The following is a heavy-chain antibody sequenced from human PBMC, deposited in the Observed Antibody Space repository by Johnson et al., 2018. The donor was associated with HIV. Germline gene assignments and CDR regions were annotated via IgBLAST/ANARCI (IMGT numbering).Heavy chain of an antibody. D-gene: IGHD3-16*01. Sequence: VQLVESGGGLVQPGGSLRLSCAASGFTISSYDIHWVRQITGKSLEWVSAIGAAGEAYYPGSVKGRFSISRENAKNSVYLQLNDLRAEDTAVYYCASGGATAFDIWGQGTMVTVSS. CDR1: GFTISSYD. CDR3: ASGGATAFDI. J-gene: IGHJ3*02. V-gene: IGHV3-13*01. CDR2: IGAAGEA.